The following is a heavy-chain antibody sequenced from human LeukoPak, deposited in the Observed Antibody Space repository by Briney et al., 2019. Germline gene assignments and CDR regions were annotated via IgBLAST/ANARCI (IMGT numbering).Heavy chain of an antibody. CDR3: AREVLGYYDSSIENAFDI. CDR1: GYSISSGYY. Sequence: SETLSLTCTVSGYSISSGYYWGWIRQPPGKGLEWIGSLYHSGSTYYNPSLKSRVTISVDTSKNQFSLKLSSVTAADTAVYYCAREVLGYYDSSIENAFDIWGQGTMVTVSS. V-gene: IGHV4-38-2*02. CDR2: LYHSGST. D-gene: IGHD3-22*01. J-gene: IGHJ3*02.